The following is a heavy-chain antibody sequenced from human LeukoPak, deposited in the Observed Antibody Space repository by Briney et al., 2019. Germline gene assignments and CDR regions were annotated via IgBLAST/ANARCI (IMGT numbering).Heavy chain of an antibody. J-gene: IGHJ4*02. CDR3: AKVDCSSTSCLRVFDY. Sequence: GGSLRLSCAASGFTFSSYAMSWVRQAPGKGLEWVSAISGSGGSTYYADSVKGRFTISRDNSKNTLYLQMNSLRAEDTAVYYCAKVDCSSTSCLRVFDYWGQGTLVTASS. V-gene: IGHV3-23*01. D-gene: IGHD2-2*01. CDR2: ISGSGGST. CDR1: GFTFSSYA.